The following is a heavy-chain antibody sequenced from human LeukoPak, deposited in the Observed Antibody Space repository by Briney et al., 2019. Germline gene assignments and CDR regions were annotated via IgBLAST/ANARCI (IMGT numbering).Heavy chain of an antibody. Sequence: PGGSLRLSCAASGFTVSSNYMSWDRQAPGKGLEWVSVIYSGGSTYYADSVKGRFTISRDNSKNTLYLQMNSLRAEDTAVYYCAREVAVAGTGAFDIWGQGTMVTVSS. CDR1: GFTVSSNY. V-gene: IGHV3-53*01. J-gene: IGHJ3*02. CDR3: AREVAVAGTGAFDI. CDR2: IYSGGST. D-gene: IGHD6-19*01.